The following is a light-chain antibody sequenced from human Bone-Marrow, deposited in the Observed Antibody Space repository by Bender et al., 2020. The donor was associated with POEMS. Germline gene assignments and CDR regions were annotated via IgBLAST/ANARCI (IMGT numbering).Light chain of an antibody. CDR3: VAWDDTLNGWV. Sequence: QSVLTQPPSASGTPGQSVIISCSGSGSNIGGNFVSWYQHLRGSAPELLIYNSDQRPSGVPDRFSGSMSGTSASLAISGLHSEDEADYYCVAWDDTLNGWVFGGGTKLTVL. CDR2: NSD. J-gene: IGLJ2*01. CDR1: GSNIGGNF. V-gene: IGLV1-44*01.